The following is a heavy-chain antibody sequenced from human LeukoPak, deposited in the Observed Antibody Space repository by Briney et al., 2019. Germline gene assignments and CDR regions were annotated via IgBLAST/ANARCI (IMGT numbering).Heavy chain of an antibody. V-gene: IGHV1-2*06. D-gene: IGHD3-22*01. Sequence: ASVKVSCKASGYTFTGYYMHWVRQAPGQGLEWMGRINPNSGGTNYAQKFQGRATMTRDTSISTAYMELSRLRSDDTAVYYCARTTINYYDSSEVGMDVWGQGTTVTVSS. J-gene: IGHJ6*02. CDR1: GYTFTGYY. CDR2: INPNSGGT. CDR3: ARTTINYYDSSEVGMDV.